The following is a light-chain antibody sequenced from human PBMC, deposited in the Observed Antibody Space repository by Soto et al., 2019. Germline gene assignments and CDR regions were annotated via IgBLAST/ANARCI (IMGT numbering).Light chain of an antibody. CDR1: SGHRSYA. V-gene: IGLV4-69*01. J-gene: IGLJ3*02. Sequence: QAVVTQSPSASASLGASVKLTCTLSSGHRSYAIAWHQQQPEKGPRFLMKLNSDGSHSKGDGIPDRFSGSSSGAERYLTISSLQSEDEADYYCQTWGTGVWVFGGGTKLTVL. CDR2: LNSDGSH. CDR3: QTWGTGVWV.